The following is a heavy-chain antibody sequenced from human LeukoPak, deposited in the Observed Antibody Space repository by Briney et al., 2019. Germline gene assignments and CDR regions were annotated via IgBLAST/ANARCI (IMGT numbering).Heavy chain of an antibody. V-gene: IGHV4-59*08. CDR2: VYYRTT. J-gene: IGHJ3*02. D-gene: IGHD3-3*01. CDR3: ARADIRITIFGVVIIGAFDI. Sequence: PSETLSLTCTVAGGSIETHYWTWIRQPPGKGLEWIGYVYYRTTNYNPSLKSRVTMSVDTSKNQFSLKLHSVTAADTAVYYCARADIRITIFGVVIIGAFDIWGQGTMVTVSS. CDR1: GGSIETHY.